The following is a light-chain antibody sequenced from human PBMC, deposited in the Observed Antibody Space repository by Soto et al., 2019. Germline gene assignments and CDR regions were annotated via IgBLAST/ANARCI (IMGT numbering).Light chain of an antibody. V-gene: IGKV1-9*01. CDR3: QRPGT. Sequence: DIQLTQSPSFLSASVGDRVTITCRASQGISSYLAWYQQKPGKAPKLLIYATSTLQSGVPSRFSGSGSGTEFTLTISSLQPEDFATYYYQRPGTFGGGTKVEIK. CDR1: QGISSY. J-gene: IGKJ4*01. CDR2: ATS.